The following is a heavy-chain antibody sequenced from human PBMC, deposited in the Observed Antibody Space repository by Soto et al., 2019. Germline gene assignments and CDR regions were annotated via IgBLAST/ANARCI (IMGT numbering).Heavy chain of an antibody. J-gene: IGHJ4*02. CDR3: ARDAAYYCSGGSCLTDY. CDR1: GFTFSSYC. CDR2: IWYDGSNK. Sequence: VQLVESGGGVVQPGRSLRLSCAASGFTFSSYCMHWVRQAPGKGLEWVAVIWYDGSNKYYADSVKGRFTISRDNSKNTLYLQMNSLRAEDTAVYYCARDAAYYCSGGSCLTDYWGQGTLVTVSS. D-gene: IGHD2-15*01. V-gene: IGHV3-33*01.